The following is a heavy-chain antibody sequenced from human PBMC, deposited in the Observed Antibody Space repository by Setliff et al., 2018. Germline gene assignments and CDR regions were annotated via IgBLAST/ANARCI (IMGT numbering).Heavy chain of an antibody. CDR1: GGSFSNYA. CDR2: FIPVLSSA. CDR3: ARAGSAPAGRKGILEY. D-gene: IGHD6-13*01. J-gene: IGHJ4*02. Sequence: ASVKVSCKVSGGSFSNYAINWVRQVSGQGLEWMGRFIPVLSSADYSQRFQGRVTFTADESTTTFYLEMNSLTSEDTAVYYCARAGSAPAGRKGILEYWGQGSLVTVSS. V-gene: IGHV1-69*11.